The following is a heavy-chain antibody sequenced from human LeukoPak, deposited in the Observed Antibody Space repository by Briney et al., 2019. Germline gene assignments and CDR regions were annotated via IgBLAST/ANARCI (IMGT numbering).Heavy chain of an antibody. V-gene: IGHV1-69*05. Sequence: ASVKVSCKASGGTFSSYAISWVRQAPGQGLEWMGGIIPIFGTANYAQKFQGRVTITTDESTSTAYMELSSLRSEDTAVYYCARGTYYYDSSGYSQFDYWGQGTLVTVSS. CDR3: ARGTYYYDSSGYSQFDY. CDR1: GGTFSSYA. CDR2: IIPIFGTA. D-gene: IGHD3-22*01. J-gene: IGHJ4*02.